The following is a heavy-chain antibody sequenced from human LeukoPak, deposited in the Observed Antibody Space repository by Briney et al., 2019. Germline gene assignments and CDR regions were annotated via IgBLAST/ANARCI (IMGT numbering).Heavy chain of an antibody. CDR1: GYTFTSYG. Sequence: VASVKVSCKASGYTFTSYGISWVQQAPGQGLEWMGWISAYNGNTNYAQKLQGRVTLTTDTSANTAYMELSSLGSEDTAVYYCAAELYGGNSDCCNFEIWGQGTMVTVSS. D-gene: IGHD4-23*01. J-gene: IGHJ3*02. CDR3: AAELYGGNSDCCNFEI. CDR2: ISAYNGNT. V-gene: IGHV1-18*01.